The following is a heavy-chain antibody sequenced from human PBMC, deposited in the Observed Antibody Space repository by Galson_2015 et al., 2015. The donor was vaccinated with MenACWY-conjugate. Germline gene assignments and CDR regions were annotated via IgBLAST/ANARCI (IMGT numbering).Heavy chain of an antibody. CDR1: GYSVTSHY. J-gene: IGHJ3*01. CDR3: ARDGTFYCSRKTCHPSDAFDV. Sequence: SVKVSCKASGYSVTSHYIHWVRQAPGQGLEWMGLINPNGGITIYAQKFQGRVTVARDTSTSTVFLELSSLTYDDTAVNYCARDGTFYCSRKTCHPSDAFDVWGQGTMVTVSS. V-gene: IGHV1-46*01. D-gene: IGHD2-2*01. CDR2: INPNGGIT.